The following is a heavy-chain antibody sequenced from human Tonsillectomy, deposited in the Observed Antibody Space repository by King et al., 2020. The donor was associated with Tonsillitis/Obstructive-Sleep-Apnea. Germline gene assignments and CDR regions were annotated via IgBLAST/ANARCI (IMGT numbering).Heavy chain of an antibody. CDR2: INNDGTST. Sequence: VQLVESGGGLVQPGGSLRLSCAASGFTFSSHWMHWVRQAPGKGLVWVSRINNDGTSTSYADSVKGRFTISRDNAKNTLYLQMNSLTAEDTAVYYCAREDRSSSGYYFSYYLDVWGKGTTVTVSS. V-gene: IGHV3-74*01. CDR3: AREDRSSSGYYFSYYLDV. CDR1: GFTFSSHW. D-gene: IGHD6-6*01. J-gene: IGHJ6*03.